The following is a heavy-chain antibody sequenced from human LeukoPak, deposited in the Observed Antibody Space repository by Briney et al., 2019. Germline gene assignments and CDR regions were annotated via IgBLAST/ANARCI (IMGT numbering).Heavy chain of an antibody. CDR2: ISTKYI. CDR1: GFTFSLYS. Sequence: GGSLRLSCTASGFTFSLYSINWVRQAPGKELEWVSSISTKYIYYSDSVKGRFTISRDNAKNSVSLQMNSLRADDTAVYYCARYSATWGTVDYWGQGTLVTVSS. D-gene: IGHD6-13*01. V-gene: IGHV3-21*01. CDR3: ARYSATWGTVDY. J-gene: IGHJ4*02.